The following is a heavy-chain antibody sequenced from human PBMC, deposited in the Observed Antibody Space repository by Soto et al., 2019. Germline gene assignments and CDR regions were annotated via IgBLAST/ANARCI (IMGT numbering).Heavy chain of an antibody. CDR2: MNPNSGNT. J-gene: IGHJ4*01. D-gene: IGHD6-13*01. CDR1: VYTFSTHE. V-gene: IGHV1-8*01. Sequence: ASVKVSYKASVYTFSTHESYWVQMATGQGVEWMGSMNPNSGNTEYAKKFKSRVTMTRDTSISTAYMELSSLRSEDTAIYYCERTMGGIAAAGNDYWG. CDR3: ERTMGGIAAAGNDY.